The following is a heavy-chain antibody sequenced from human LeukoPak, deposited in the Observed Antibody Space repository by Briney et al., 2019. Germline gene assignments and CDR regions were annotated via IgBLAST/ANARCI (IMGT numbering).Heavy chain of an antibody. CDR1: GGSFSGYY. V-gene: IGHV4-34*01. J-gene: IGHJ5*02. CDR2: INYSGGT. Sequence: PSETLSLTCAVYGGSFSGYYWTWIRQPPGKGLEWIGEINYSGGTNYHPSLKSRVTISLDTSKNQFSLKLSSVTAADTAVYYCARFIEYYDILTGYYIFNWFDPWGQGTLVTVSS. D-gene: IGHD3-9*01. CDR3: ARFIEYYDILTGYYIFNWFDP.